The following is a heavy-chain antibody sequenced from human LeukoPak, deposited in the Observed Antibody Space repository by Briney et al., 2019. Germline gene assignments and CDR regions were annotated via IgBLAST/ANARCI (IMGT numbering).Heavy chain of an antibody. D-gene: IGHD4-17*01. J-gene: IGHJ6*02. CDR1: GYTFPSYG. CDR3: ARDLGDYGDYVGMDV. V-gene: IGHV1-18*01. Sequence: GASVKVSCKASGYTFPSYGISWVRQAPGQGLEWMGWISGYNGNTDYAQKLQGRVTMTTDTSTSTAYMELRSLRSDDTAVYYCARDLGDYGDYVGMDVWGQGTTVTVSS. CDR2: ISGYNGNT.